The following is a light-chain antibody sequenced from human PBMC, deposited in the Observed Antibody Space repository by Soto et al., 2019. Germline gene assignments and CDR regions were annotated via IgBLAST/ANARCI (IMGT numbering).Light chain of an antibody. CDR2: EGS. CDR3: CSYAGSSTVI. V-gene: IGLV2-23*01. Sequence: QSALTQPASVSGSPGQSITISCTGTRSDVGTYNLVSWYQQHTGKAPKLMIYEGSKRPSGVSSRFSGSKSGNTASLTISGLQAEDEADYYCCSYAGSSTVIFGGGTQLTVL. CDR1: RSDVGTYNL. J-gene: IGLJ7*01.